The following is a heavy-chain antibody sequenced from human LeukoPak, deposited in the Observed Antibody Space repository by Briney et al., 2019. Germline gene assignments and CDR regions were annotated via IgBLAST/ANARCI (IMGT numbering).Heavy chain of an antibody. CDR2: ISYDGSNK. Sequence: GGSLRLSCAASGFTFSSYGMHWVRQAPGKGLEWVAVISYDGSNKYYADSVKGRFTISRDNAKNSLYLQMNSLRAEDTAVYYCARDPGGWFGELSDYWGQGTLVTVSS. CDR1: GFTFSSYG. V-gene: IGHV3-30*03. D-gene: IGHD3-10*01. J-gene: IGHJ4*02. CDR3: ARDPGGWFGELSDY.